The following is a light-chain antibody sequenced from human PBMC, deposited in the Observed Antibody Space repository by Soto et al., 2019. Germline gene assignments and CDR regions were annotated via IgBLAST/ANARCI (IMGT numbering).Light chain of an antibody. J-gene: IGKJ1*01. V-gene: IGKV3-15*01. CDR1: QIVSSN. CDR3: QQYNKWPRA. CDR2: GSS. Sequence: EIVITQSPATLSVSPWERATLSCRAIQIVSSNLAWYQQKPVKXPMLLIYGSSTRATGIPARFSGSGSGTELTLTISSLKCEDFAVYYCQQYNKWPRAFGQGTKLDSK.